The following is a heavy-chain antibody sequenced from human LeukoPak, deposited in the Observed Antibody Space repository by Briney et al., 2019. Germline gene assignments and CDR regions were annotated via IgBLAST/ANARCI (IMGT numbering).Heavy chain of an antibody. CDR2: INPKSGGT. CDR3: ARNLWFGESSDAFDM. D-gene: IGHD3-10*01. V-gene: IGHV1-2*02. CDR1: GYTFTSYG. Sequence: ASVKVSCKASGYTFTSYGISWVRQAPGQGLEWMGWINPKSGGTNYAQKFQGRVTMTRDTSNSTAYMDMGSLRSDDTAVYYCARNLWFGESSDAFDMWGRGTMVTVSP. J-gene: IGHJ3*02.